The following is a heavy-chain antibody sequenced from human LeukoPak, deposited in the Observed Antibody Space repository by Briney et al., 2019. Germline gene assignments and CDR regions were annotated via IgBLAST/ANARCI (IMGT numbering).Heavy chain of an antibody. V-gene: IGHV3-53*01. CDR1: GFTVSSIH. Sequence: GGSLRLSCAASGFTVSSIHMVWVRQAPGKGLEWVSVTYTGGNSYYADSVKGRFIISRDISKNTLYLQMNSLRAEDSALYYCARGGRGSAAVVAPRSFDIWGQGTMDTVSS. CDR2: TYTGGNS. D-gene: IGHD3-22*01. J-gene: IGHJ3*02. CDR3: ARGGRGSAAVVAPRSFDI.